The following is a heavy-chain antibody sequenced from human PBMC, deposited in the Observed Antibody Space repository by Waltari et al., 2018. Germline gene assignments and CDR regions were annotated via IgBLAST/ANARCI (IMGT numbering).Heavy chain of an antibody. CDR2: IYYSGST. CDR3: ARDSYSSGWYGTSY. Sequence: QVQLQESGPGLVKPSETLSLTCTVSGGSISSYYWSWIRQPPGKGLEWIGYIYYSGSTNYNPSLKSRVTISVDTSISTAYMELSRLRSDDTAVYYCARDSYSSGWYGTSYWGQGTLVTVSS. D-gene: IGHD6-19*01. J-gene: IGHJ4*02. V-gene: IGHV4-59*01. CDR1: GGSISSYY.